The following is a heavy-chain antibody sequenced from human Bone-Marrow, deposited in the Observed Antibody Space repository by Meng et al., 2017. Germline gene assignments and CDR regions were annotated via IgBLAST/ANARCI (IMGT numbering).Heavy chain of an antibody. V-gene: IGHV3-7*01. Sequence: GGSLRLSCAASGFTFSSYGMHWVRQAPGKGLEWVANIKQDGSEKYYVDSVKGRFTISRDNAKNSLYLQMNSLRAEDTAVYYCARDTLLAVAGSYYYYGMDVWGQGTTVTVSS. CDR3: ARDTLLAVAGSYYYYGMDV. J-gene: IGHJ6*02. CDR2: IKQDGSEK. D-gene: IGHD6-19*01. CDR1: GFTFSSYG.